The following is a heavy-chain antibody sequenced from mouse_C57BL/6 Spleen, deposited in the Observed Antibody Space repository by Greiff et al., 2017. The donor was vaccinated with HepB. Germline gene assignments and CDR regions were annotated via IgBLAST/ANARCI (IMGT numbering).Heavy chain of an antibody. CDR2: ISYDGSN. CDR3: ARGGNYYGSSYLWYFDV. Sequence: EVKLQESGPGLVKPSQSLSLTCSVTGYSITSGYYWNWIRQFPGNKLEWMGYISYDGSNNYNPSLKNRISITRDTSKNQFFLKLNSVTTEDTATYYCARGGNYYGSSYLWYFDVWGTGTTVTVSS. V-gene: IGHV3-6*01. CDR1: GYSITSGYY. D-gene: IGHD1-1*01. J-gene: IGHJ1*03.